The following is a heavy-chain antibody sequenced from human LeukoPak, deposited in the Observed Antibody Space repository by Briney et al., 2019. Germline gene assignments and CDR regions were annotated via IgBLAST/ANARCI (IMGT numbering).Heavy chain of an antibody. CDR2: ISGSGGST. Sequence: GGPLRLSCAASGFTFSSYAMSWVRQVPGKGLEWVSAISGSGGSTYYADSVKGRFTISRDNSKNTLYLQMNSLRAEDTAVYYCARDTSGCYTEYYFDYWGQGTLVTVSS. V-gene: IGHV3-23*01. CDR3: ARDTSGCYTEYYFDY. J-gene: IGHJ4*02. D-gene: IGHD3-3*01. CDR1: GFTFSSYA.